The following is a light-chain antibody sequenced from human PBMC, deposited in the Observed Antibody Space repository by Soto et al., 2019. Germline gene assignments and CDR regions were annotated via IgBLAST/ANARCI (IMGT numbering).Light chain of an antibody. Sequence: DIQLTQSPPSLAASVGDRVSIILRASQTITTYLSWFQQKPGKAPKLLVYGASSLQSGVPSRFSGSGSGTEFTLTISSLQSEDFATYYCQQSYTTPITFGQGTRLEI. V-gene: IGKV1-39*01. CDR3: QQSYTTPIT. J-gene: IGKJ5*01. CDR2: GAS. CDR1: QTITTY.